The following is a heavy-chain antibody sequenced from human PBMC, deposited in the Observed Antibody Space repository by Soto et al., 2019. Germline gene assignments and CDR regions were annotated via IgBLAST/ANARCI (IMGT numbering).Heavy chain of an antibody. CDR2: ISAHNDNT. V-gene: IGHV1-18*01. CDR3: ARGRYGDY. Sequence: VHLVQSGAEVRKPGASGKVSCKGSGYTFTTYGITWVRQAPGQGLEWMGWISAHNDNTNYAQKVQGRVTVTRDTSTSTAYMELRNLRSDDTAVYYCARGRYGDYWGQGALVTVSS. D-gene: IGHD1-1*01. J-gene: IGHJ4*02. CDR1: GYTFTTYG.